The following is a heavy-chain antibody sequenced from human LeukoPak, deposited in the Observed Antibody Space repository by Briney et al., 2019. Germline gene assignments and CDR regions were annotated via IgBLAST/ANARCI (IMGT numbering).Heavy chain of an antibody. J-gene: IGHJ3*02. D-gene: IGHD1-26*01. V-gene: IGHV4-59*12. CDR3: ARFLRGATNALEI. CDR2: IYYSGST. Sequence: SETLSLTCTVSGGSISSYYWSWIPQPPGKGLEWIGYIYYSGSTNYNPSLKSRVAISVDTSKNQFSLKLSSVTAADTAVYYCARFLRGATNALEIWGQGTMVTVSS. CDR1: GGSISSYY.